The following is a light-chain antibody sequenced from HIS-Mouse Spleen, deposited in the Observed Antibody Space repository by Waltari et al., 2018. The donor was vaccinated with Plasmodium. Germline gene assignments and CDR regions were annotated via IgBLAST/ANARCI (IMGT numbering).Light chain of an antibody. CDR2: KDS. CDR1: VLAKKY. V-gene: IGLV3-27*01. J-gene: IGLJ3*02. CDR3: YSAADNNLV. Sequence: SYELTQPSSVSVSPGQTARITCSGDVLAKKYARWFQQKPGQAPVLGIYKDSERPSGIPERFSGSSSGTTVTLTSSGAQVEDEADYYCYSAADNNLVFGGGTKLTVL.